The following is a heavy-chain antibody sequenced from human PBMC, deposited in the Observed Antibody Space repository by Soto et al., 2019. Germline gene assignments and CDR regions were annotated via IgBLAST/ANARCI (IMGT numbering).Heavy chain of an antibody. D-gene: IGHD2-2*01. Sequence: SETLSLTCTVSGGSISSYYWSWIRQPPGKGLEWIGYIYYSGSTNYNPSLKSRVTISVDTSKNQFSLKLSSVTAADTAVYYCARHPVVPAAMSFYYYYMDVWGKGTTVTVSS. CDR3: ARHPVVPAAMSFYYYYMDV. CDR2: IYYSGST. V-gene: IGHV4-59*08. CDR1: GGSISSYY. J-gene: IGHJ6*03.